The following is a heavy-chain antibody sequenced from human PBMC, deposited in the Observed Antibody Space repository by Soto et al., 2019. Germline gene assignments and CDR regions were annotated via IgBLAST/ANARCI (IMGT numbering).Heavy chain of an antibody. Sequence: QVQLEESGGGVVQPGTSLRLSCVASGFTFSSYGMHWVRQAPGKGLEWVAVIPNTENKKYYADSVKGRFTISRDNSQNTLVLQMDSLMSEDTAVDDCARTAGGRVRGALDIWGQGTMVTVS. CDR3: ARTAGGRVRGALDI. D-gene: IGHD6-13*01. CDR1: GFTFSSYG. J-gene: IGHJ3*02. CDR2: IPNTENKK. V-gene: IGHV3-30-3*01.